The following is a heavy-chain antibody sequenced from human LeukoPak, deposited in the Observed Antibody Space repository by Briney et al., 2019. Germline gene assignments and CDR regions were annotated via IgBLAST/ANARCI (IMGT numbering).Heavy chain of an antibody. V-gene: IGHV1-69*13. J-gene: IGHJ4*02. CDR1: GGTFSSYA. D-gene: IGHD6-13*01. CDR2: IIPIFGTA. Sequence: SVKVSCKASGGTFSSYAISWVRQAPGQGLEWMGGIIPIFGTANYAQKFQGGVTITADESTSTAYMELSSLRSEDTAVYYCARDRLGQQLDTYYFDYWGQGTLVTVSS. CDR3: ARDRLGQQLDTYYFDY.